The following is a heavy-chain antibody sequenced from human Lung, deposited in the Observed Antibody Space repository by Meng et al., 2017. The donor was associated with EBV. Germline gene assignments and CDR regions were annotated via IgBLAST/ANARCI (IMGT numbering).Heavy chain of an antibody. CDR3: ARGGTSSAPFDY. CDR1: GGSFSGYY. CDR2: INHSGIT. J-gene: IGHJ4*02. V-gene: IGHV4-34*01. Sequence: VPLQKWGAGLLKPSETLSHTCAVYGGSFSGYYWSWIRQPPGKGLEWIGEINHSGITNYNPSLKSRVTISVDTSKNQFSLSLNSVTAADTAVYYCARGGTSSAPFDYWGQETLVTVSS. D-gene: IGHD2-2*01.